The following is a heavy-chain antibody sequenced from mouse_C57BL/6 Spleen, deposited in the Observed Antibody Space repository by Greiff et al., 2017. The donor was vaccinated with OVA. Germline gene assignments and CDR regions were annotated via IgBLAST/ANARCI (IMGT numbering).Heavy chain of an antibody. J-gene: IGHJ2*01. CDR3: ARGAYDGYYFDY. CDR1: GFTFSDYG. Sequence: EVKVVESGGGLVKPGGSLKLSCAASGFTFSDYGMHWVRQAPEKGLEWVAYISSGSSTIYYADTVKGRFTISRDNAKNTLFLQMTSLRSEDTAMYYCARGAYDGYYFDYWGQGTTLTVSS. CDR2: ISSGSSTI. D-gene: IGHD2-3*01. V-gene: IGHV5-17*01.